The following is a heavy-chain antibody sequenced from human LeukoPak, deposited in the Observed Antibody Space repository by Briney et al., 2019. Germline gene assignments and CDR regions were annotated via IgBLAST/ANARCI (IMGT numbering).Heavy chain of an antibody. Sequence: SETLSLTCTVSGGSISSYYWSWIRQPPGKGLEWIGYIYYSGSTNYNPSLKSRVTISVDTSKNQFSLKLSSVTAADTAVYYCARSNQTATVTKTGSTYYYYGMDVWGQGTTVTVSS. CDR3: ARSNQTATVTKTGSTYYYYGMDV. J-gene: IGHJ6*02. CDR1: GGSISSYY. V-gene: IGHV4-59*08. CDR2: IYYSGST. D-gene: IGHD2-21*02.